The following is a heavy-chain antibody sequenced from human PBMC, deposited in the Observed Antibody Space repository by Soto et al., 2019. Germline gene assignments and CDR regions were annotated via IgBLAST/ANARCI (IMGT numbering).Heavy chain of an antibody. J-gene: IGHJ5*02. Sequence: SETLSLTCAVSGGSISSSNWWSWVRQPPGKGLEWIGEIYHSGSTNYNPSLKSRVTISVDKSKNQFSLKLSSVTAADTAVYYCARLLSGYYYDSSGSHGGFDPWGQGTLVT. CDR3: ARLLSGYYYDSSGSHGGFDP. CDR2: IYHSGST. CDR1: GGSISSSNW. V-gene: IGHV4-4*02. D-gene: IGHD3-22*01.